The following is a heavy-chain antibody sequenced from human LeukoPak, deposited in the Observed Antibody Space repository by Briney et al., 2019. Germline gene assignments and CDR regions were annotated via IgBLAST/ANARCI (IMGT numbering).Heavy chain of an antibody. V-gene: IGHV3-11*01. D-gene: IGHD2-15*01. CDR2: MSTTGNTI. CDR1: GFTFSDYY. J-gene: IGHJ4*02. Sequence: PGGSLRLSCAASGFTFSDYYMSWIRQAPGKGLEWISYMSTTGNTIYYSDSVKGRFTISRDNAKNSLYLQMNSLRAEDTAVYYCARYCSGGTCLDYWGQGTLVTVSS. CDR3: ARYCSGGTCLDY.